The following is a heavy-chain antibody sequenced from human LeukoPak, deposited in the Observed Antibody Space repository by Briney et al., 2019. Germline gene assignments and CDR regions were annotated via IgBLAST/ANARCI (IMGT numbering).Heavy chain of an antibody. CDR2: ISGSGGST. J-gene: IGHJ6*03. CDR3: ASSEGRYYYYMDV. V-gene: IGHV3-23*01. Sequence: PGGSLRLSCAASGFTFSSYAMSWVRQAPGKGLEWVSAISGSGGSTYYADSVKGRFTISRDNSKNTLYLQMNSLRAEDTAVYYCASSEGRYYYYMDVWGKGTTVTVSS. CDR1: GFTFSSYA.